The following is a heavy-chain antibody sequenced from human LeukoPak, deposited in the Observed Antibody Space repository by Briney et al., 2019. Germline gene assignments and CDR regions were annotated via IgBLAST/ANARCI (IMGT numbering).Heavy chain of an antibody. Sequence: GGSLRLSCAASGFTFSDYYMNWIRQAPGKGLEWVSFITNTGSYTNYADSVRGRFTISRDNAKNSLYLQMNSQRAEDTAVYYCARDYGSGSPNWFDSWGQGTLVTVSS. J-gene: IGHJ5*01. V-gene: IGHV3-11*06. CDR3: ARDYGSGSPNWFDS. CDR2: ITNTGSYT. CDR1: GFTFSDYY. D-gene: IGHD3-10*01.